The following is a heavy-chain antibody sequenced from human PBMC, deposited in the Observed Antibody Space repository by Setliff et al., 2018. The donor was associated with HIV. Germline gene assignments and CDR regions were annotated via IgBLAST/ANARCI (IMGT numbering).Heavy chain of an antibody. CDR3: ARDVYSGSYYRSAPNFDL. CDR1: GYTFTSYG. D-gene: IGHD1-26*01. Sequence: ASVMVSCKASGYTFTSYGISWVRQAPGQGIEWMGWISAYNGNTNYAQKPHSRVTMTTDTSTSTAYMELRSLRSDDTAVDYCARDVYSGSYYRSAPNFDLWGRGTLVTVS. CDR2: ISAYNGNT. V-gene: IGHV1-18*01. J-gene: IGHJ2*01.